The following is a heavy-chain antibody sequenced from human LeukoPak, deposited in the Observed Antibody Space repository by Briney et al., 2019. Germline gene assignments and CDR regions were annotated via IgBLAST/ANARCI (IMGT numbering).Heavy chain of an antibody. D-gene: IGHD3-9*01. J-gene: IGHJ4*02. Sequence: GGSLRLSCTASGFTFGDYAMSWFRQAPGKGLEWVGFIRSKAYGGTTEYAASVKGRFTISRDDSKSIAYLQMNSLKTEDTAVYYCTGGIPLRYFDWLLPIDYWGQGTLVTVSS. V-gene: IGHV3-49*03. CDR1: GFTFGDYA. CDR3: TGGIPLRYFDWLLPIDY. CDR2: IRSKAYGGTT.